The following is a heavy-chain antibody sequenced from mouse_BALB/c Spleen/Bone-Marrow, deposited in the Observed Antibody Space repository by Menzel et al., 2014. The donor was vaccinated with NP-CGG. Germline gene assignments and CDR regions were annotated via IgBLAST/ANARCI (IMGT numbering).Heavy chain of an antibody. V-gene: IGHV1-7*01. CDR2: INPSTGYT. CDR3: ARGGFAGAWFAY. CDR1: GYTFTSYW. D-gene: IGHD1-1*02. J-gene: IGHJ3*01. Sequence: VQLQQSGAELAKPGASVEMSCKASGYTFTSYWMHWVKQRPGQGLEWIGYINPSTGYTEYNQKFKGKATLTADKSSSTAYMQLSSLTSEDSAVYYCARGGFAGAWFAYWGQGTLVTVSA.